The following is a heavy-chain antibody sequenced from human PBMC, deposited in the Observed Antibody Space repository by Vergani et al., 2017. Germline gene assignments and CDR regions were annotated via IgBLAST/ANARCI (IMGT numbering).Heavy chain of an antibody. CDR2: TWYDGNNK. Sequence: QVQLVESGGGVVQPGRSLRLSCAASGFTFNQYGMHWVRQAPGKGLEWVAVTWYDGNNKQYADSVKGRFTISRDNSKSTMYLQMNSLRDEDTGVYYCARDFRLRYNLFDPWGQGTLVTVSS. J-gene: IGHJ5*02. CDR3: ARDFRLRYNLFDP. D-gene: IGHD3-16*01. CDR1: GFTFNQYG. V-gene: IGHV3-33*01.